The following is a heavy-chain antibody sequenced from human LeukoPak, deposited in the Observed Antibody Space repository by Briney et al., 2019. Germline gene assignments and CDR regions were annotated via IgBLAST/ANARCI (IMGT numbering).Heavy chain of an antibody. V-gene: IGHV1-2*02. Sequence: ASVKVSCKASGYTFTGYYMHWVRQAPGQGLEWMGWINPNSGGTNYAQKFQGRVTMTRDTSISTAYMELSRLRSDDTAVYYCARDPNSYGYSYYYYYMDVWGKGTTVTVSS. J-gene: IGHJ6*03. D-gene: IGHD5-18*01. CDR1: GYTFTGYY. CDR2: INPNSGGT. CDR3: ARDPNSYGYSYYYYYMDV.